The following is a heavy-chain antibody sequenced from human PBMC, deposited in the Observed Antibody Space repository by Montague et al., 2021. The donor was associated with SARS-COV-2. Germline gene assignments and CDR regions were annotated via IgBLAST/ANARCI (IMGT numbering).Heavy chain of an antibody. CDR1: GGSINSFY. D-gene: IGHD2-15*01. CDR2: VYYTGGT. Sequence: SXTLSLTCSISGGSINSFYWNWIRQSPGKGLEWIGYVYYTGGTNYNPSLKSRATISVDTSKNQFSLTVGSVTAADTAVYYCARAGGGSSYNYYGLDVWGQGTTVTVSS. J-gene: IGHJ6*02. CDR3: ARAGGGSSYNYYGLDV. V-gene: IGHV4-59*01.